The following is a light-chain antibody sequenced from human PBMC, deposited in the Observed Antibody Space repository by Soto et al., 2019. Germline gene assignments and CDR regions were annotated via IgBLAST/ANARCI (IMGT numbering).Light chain of an antibody. V-gene: IGKV3-15*01. CDR1: QSVSST. J-gene: IGKJ5*01. CDR3: QQYNNWPIT. CDR2: GAS. Sequence: EIVMTQSPASLSVSPGERATLSCRASQSVSSTLAWYQQKPGQAPRLLIYGASTRATGIPVRFSGSGSGTEFTLTISSLQSEDFALYYCQQYNNWPITFGQGTRLEIK.